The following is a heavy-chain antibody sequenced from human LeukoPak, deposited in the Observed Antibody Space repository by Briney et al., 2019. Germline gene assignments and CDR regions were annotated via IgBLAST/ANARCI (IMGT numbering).Heavy chain of an antibody. CDR1: GFTFSSYA. J-gene: IGHJ3*01. V-gene: IGHV3-23*01. CDR2: ISGSGGST. D-gene: IGHD3-10*01. CDR3: AKELWFGESIDAFDF. Sequence: GGSLRLSCAASGFTFSSYAMSWVRQAPGKGLEWVSAISGSGGSTYYADSVKGRFTISRDISKNTVYLQMSSLRDEDTAVYYCAKELWFGESIDAFDFWGQGTMVVVSS.